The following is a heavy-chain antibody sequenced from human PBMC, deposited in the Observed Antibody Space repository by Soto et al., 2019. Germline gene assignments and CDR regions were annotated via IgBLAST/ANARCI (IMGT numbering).Heavy chain of an antibody. CDR2: VNPTGGST. CDR1: GYTFTSYY. Sequence: QVQLVQSGAEVKKPGASVRVSCKAPGYTFTSYYIHWVRQAPGQGLGWMAIVNPTGGSTNYAQKFQGRVTVTFDTSTSTVFMELNSLRYEYTAVYYCARHLAAGDSWGQGTLVTVSS. CDR3: ARHLAAGDS. D-gene: IGHD6-25*01. J-gene: IGHJ4*02. V-gene: IGHV1-46*03.